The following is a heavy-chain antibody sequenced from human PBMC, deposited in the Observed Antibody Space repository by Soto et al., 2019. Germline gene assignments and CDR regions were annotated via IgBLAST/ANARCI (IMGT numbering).Heavy chain of an antibody. Sequence: PGGSLRLSCAASGFTFSAYAMTWVRQAPGKGLEWVSVIYSGGSTYYADSVKGRFTISRDNSKNTLYLQMNSLRAEDTAVYYCARDIGHVLYVPGQGTTVTVSS. CDR1: GFTFSAYA. J-gene: IGHJ6*02. V-gene: IGHV3-66*01. CDR2: IYSGGST. CDR3: ARDIGHVLYV. D-gene: IGHD3-16*01.